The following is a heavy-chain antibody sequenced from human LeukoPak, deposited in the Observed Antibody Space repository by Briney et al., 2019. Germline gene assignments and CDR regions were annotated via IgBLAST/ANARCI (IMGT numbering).Heavy chain of an antibody. D-gene: IGHD5-12*01. CDR1: GGSISSSSYS. Sequence: KTSETLSLTCTVSGGSISSSSYSWGWIRQPPGKGLEWIGSIYYSGSTYYNPSLKSRVTISVDTSKNQFSLKLSSVTAADTAVYYCARSGSYSGYDYYASDYWGQGTLVTVSS. CDR2: IYYSGST. CDR3: ARSGSYSGYDYYASDY. V-gene: IGHV4-39*01. J-gene: IGHJ4*02.